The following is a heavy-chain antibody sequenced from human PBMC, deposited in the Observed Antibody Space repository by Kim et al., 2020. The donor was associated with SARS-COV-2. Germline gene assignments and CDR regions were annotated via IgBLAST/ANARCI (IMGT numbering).Heavy chain of an antibody. D-gene: IGHD6-19*01. CDR1: GFTFSSYG. Sequence: GGSLRLSCAASGFTFSSYGMHWVRQAPGKGLEWVAVISYDGSNKYYADSVKGRFTISRDNSKNTLYLQMNSLRAEDTAVYYCALPQGIAVAGFDYWGQGTLVTVSS. V-gene: IGHV3-33*05. CDR2: ISYDGSNK. J-gene: IGHJ4*02. CDR3: ALPQGIAVAGFDY.